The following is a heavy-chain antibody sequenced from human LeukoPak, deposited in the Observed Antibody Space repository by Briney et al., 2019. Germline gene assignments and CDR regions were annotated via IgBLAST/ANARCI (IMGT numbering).Heavy chain of an antibody. V-gene: IGHV3-21*01. CDR1: GFTFSNYN. CDR2: ISSSSSYI. Sequence: GGSLRLSCAASGFTFSNYNMNWVRQAPGKGLEWVSSISSSSSYIYYADSLRGRFTISRDNAENSLYLQMISLRAEDTAVYYCARSGAAAGKFDYWGQGTLVTVSS. D-gene: IGHD6-13*01. CDR3: ARSGAAAGKFDY. J-gene: IGHJ4*02.